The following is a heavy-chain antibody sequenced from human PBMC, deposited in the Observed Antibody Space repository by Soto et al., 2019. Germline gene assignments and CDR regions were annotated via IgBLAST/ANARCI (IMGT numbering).Heavy chain of an antibody. CDR2: ISSSGSTI. Sequence: PGGSLRLSCAASGFTFSSYEMNWDRQAPGKGLEWVSYISSSGSTIYYADSVKGRFTISRDNAKNSLYLQMNSLRAEDTAVYYCARDIFGEWYYYYYGMDVWGQGTTVTVSS. D-gene: IGHD3-10*02. CDR1: GFTFSSYE. J-gene: IGHJ6*02. CDR3: ARDIFGEWYYYYYGMDV. V-gene: IGHV3-48*03.